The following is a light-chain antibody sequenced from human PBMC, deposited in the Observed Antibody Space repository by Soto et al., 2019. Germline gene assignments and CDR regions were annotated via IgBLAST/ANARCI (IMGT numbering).Light chain of an antibody. Sequence: QAVVTQPPSASGTPGQRVTISCSGSSSNIGSKTVNWYQQLPGTAPKLLIYSNNERPSGVPDRFSGSKSGTSASLAISGLQSEDEADYSCAAWDDSLDGPVFGGGTKLTVL. J-gene: IGLJ3*02. V-gene: IGLV1-44*01. CDR3: AAWDDSLDGPV. CDR1: SSNIGSKT. CDR2: SNN.